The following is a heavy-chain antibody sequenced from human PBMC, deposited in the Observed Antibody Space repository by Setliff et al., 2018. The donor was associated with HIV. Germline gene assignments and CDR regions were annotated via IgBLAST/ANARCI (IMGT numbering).Heavy chain of an antibody. D-gene: IGHD4-4*01. CDR2: MNANSGSA. CDR3: ARGVTTIQY. V-gene: IGHV1-8*02. CDR1: GYTFNTYD. Sequence: ASVKVSCKASGYTFNTYDLVWARQTSGQGLEWMGSMNANSGSAVYAPQFQGRVTMTRNTSISTAYMDMSSLRSEDTAVYYCARGVTTIQYWGQGSLVTVSS. J-gene: IGHJ4*02.